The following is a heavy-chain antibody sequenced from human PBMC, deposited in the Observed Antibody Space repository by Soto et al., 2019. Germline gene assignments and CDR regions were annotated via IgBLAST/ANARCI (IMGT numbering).Heavy chain of an antibody. V-gene: IGHV4-30-2*01. CDR2: IYHSGST. CDR1: GGSISSGGYS. CDR3: ASKFGELLADAFDI. D-gene: IGHD3-10*01. Sequence: PSETLSPTCAVSGGSISSGGYSWSWIRQPPGKGLEWIGYIYHSGSTYYNPSLKSRVTISVDRSKNQFSLKLSSVTAADTAVYYCASKFGELLADAFDIWGQGTMVTVS. J-gene: IGHJ3*02.